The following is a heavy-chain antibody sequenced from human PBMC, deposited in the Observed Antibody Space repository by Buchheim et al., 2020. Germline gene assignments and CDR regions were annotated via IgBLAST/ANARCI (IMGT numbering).Heavy chain of an antibody. CDR3: ARSSGARLLWFGEPPGY. CDR1: GYTFTGYY. J-gene: IGHJ4*02. CDR2: INPNSGGT. Sequence: QVQLVQSGAEVKKPGASVKVSCKASGYTFTGYYMHWVRQAPGQGLEWMGWINPNSGGTNYAQKFQGRVTMTRDTSISTASMELSSLRSEDTAVYYCARSSGARLLWFGEPPGYWGQGTL. V-gene: IGHV1-2*02. D-gene: IGHD3-10*01.